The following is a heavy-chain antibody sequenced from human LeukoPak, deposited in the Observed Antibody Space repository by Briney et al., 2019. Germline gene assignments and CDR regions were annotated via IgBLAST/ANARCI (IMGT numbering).Heavy chain of an antibody. CDR3: AKDYYDSSAYYYPDAFDI. CDR1: GFTFSSYA. J-gene: IGHJ3*02. D-gene: IGHD3-22*01. Sequence: PGGSLRLSCAASGFTFSSYAMNWVRQAPEKGLEWVSIITSSGGRTHYADSVKGRFTISRDNSKNTLYLQMSSLRAEDTAVYYCAKDYYDSSAYYYPDAFDIWGQGTMVTVSS. CDR2: ITSSGGRT. V-gene: IGHV3-23*01.